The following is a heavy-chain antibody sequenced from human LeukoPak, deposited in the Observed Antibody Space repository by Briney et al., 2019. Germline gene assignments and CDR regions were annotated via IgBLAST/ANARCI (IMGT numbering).Heavy chain of an antibody. Sequence: TLSLTCTVSGGSISSGGYYWSWIRQPPGKGLEWIGYIHHSGGTYYNPSLKSRVTISVDRSKNQFSLKLSSVTAADTAVYYCARGVPVMGPFDYWGQGTLVTVSS. J-gene: IGHJ4*02. CDR1: GGSISSGGYY. D-gene: IGHD2-8*01. CDR2: IHHSGGT. CDR3: ARGVPVMGPFDY. V-gene: IGHV4-30-2*01.